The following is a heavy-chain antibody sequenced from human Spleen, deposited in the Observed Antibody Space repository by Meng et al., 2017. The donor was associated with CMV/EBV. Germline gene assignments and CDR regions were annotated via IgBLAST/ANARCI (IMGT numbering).Heavy chain of an antibody. V-gene: IGHV3-30-3*01. CDR2: ISYDGSNK. D-gene: IGHD6-13*01. Sequence: GGSLRLSCAASGFTFSSYAMHWVRQAPGKGLEWVAVISYDGSNKYYADSVKGRFTISRDNSKNTLYLQMNSLRAEDTAVYYCAIEMSAAGTNPSEYYYGMDVWGQGTTVTVSS. CDR1: GFTFSSYA. CDR3: AIEMSAAGTNPSEYYYGMDV. J-gene: IGHJ6*02.